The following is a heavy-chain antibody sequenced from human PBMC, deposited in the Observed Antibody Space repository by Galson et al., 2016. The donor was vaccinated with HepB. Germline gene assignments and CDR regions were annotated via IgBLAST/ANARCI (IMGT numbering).Heavy chain of an antibody. CDR2: IYSGGST. CDR3: ARDIGP. V-gene: IGHV3-53*01. Sequence: SLRLSCAASGFTVNNYYMRWVRQAPGKGLEWVSLIYSGGSTSFADSVKGRFTISRDNSKNTLYLQMNSLRVEDTAVYFCARDIGPVGQGTLVTVSS. CDR1: GFTVNNYY. J-gene: IGHJ5*02.